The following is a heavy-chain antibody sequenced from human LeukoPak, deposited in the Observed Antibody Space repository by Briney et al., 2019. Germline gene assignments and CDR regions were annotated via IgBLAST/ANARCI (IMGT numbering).Heavy chain of an antibody. J-gene: IGHJ4*02. D-gene: IGHD3-10*01. Sequence: PSQTLSLTCTVSGGSISSGSYYWSWIRQPAGKGLEWIGRIYTSGSTNYNPSLKSRVTMSVDTSKNQFSLMLNSVTAADTAVYYCAREGSGSRPFDYWGQGTLVTVSS. CDR3: AREGSGSRPFDY. CDR1: GGSISSGSYY. V-gene: IGHV4-61*02. CDR2: IYTSGST.